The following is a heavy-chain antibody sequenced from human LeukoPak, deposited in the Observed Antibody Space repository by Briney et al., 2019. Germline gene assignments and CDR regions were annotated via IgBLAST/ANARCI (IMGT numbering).Heavy chain of an antibody. J-gene: IGHJ4*02. CDR3: ARDSRGFHFWSGSKYYFDY. V-gene: IGHV1-2*02. Sequence: ASVKVSCKTSGYTFTGYYMHWVRQAPGQGLEWMGWINPNSGGTDYAQRFQGRVTMTRDTSISTAYMELYSLRSDDTAVFYCARDSRGFHFWSGSKYYFDYWGQGTLVTVSS. CDR1: GYTFTGYY. CDR2: INPNSGGT. D-gene: IGHD3-3*02.